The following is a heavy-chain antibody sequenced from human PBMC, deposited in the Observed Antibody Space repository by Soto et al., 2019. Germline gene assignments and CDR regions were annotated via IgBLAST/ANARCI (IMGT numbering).Heavy chain of an antibody. Sequence: SQTLSLTCAISGDSVSSSSVTWNWIRQSPSRGLEWLGRTYYRSKWYNDYAESVKSRITINPDTSKNQFSLHLNSVTPEDTAVYYCVRDYPWGWREDYYYYGMDVWGQGTTVTVSS. D-gene: IGHD3-3*01. J-gene: IGHJ6*02. CDR1: GDSVSSSSVT. CDR3: VRDYPWGWREDYYYYGMDV. V-gene: IGHV6-1*01. CDR2: TYYRSKWYN.